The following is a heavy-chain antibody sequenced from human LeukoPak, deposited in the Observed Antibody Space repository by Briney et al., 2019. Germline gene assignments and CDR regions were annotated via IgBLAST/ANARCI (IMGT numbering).Heavy chain of an antibody. J-gene: IGHJ4*02. CDR2: IYYSGST. D-gene: IGHD2-15*01. CDR1: GGSISSGDYY. CDR3: ARDIGTVDNY. V-gene: IGHV4-30-4*01. Sequence: PSETLSLTCTVSGGSISSGDYYWSWIRQPPGKGLEWIGYIYYSGSTYYNPSLKGRVTISVDTSKNQFSLKLSSVTAEDTAVYYCARDIGTVDNYWGQGTLVTVSS.